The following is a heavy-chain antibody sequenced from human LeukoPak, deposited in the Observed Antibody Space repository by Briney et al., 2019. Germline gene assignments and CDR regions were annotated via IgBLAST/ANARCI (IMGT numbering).Heavy chain of an antibody. D-gene: IGHD6-13*01. J-gene: IGHJ5*02. CDR3: ASSSWPEFWFDP. CDR2: ISSSGSTI. V-gene: IGHV3-48*03. CDR1: GFTFSSYE. Sequence: PGGSLRLSCAASGFTFSSYEMNWVRQAPGKGLEWVSYISSSGSTIYYADSVKGRFTISRDNAKNSLYLQMNSLRAEDTAVYYCASSSWPEFWFDPWGQGTLVTVSS.